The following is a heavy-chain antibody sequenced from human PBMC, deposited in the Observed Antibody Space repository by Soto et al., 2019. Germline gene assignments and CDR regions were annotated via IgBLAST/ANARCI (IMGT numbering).Heavy chain of an antibody. V-gene: IGHV3-33*01. CDR1: GFTFSSYG. CDR3: ARSTSSSWKTAY. J-gene: IGHJ4*02. CDR2: IWYDGSNK. Sequence: QSGGSLRLSCAASGFTFSSYGMHWVRQAPGKGLEWVAVIWYDGSNKYYADSVKGRFTISRDNSKNTLYLQMNSLRAEDTAVYYCARSTSSSWKTAYWGQETMVTFSS. D-gene: IGHD6-13*01.